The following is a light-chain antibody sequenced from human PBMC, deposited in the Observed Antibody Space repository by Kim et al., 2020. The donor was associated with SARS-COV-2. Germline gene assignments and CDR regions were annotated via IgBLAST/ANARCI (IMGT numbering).Light chain of an antibody. CDR2: GKN. V-gene: IGLV3-19*01. J-gene: IGLJ3*02. Sequence: SSELTQDPAVSVALGQTVRITCQGDSLRTNYAAWYQQTPGQAPVLVIYGKNNRPSGIPDRFSVSHSCNTASFPIPCAQSEDEAAYYCNSRYTSINPWVF. CDR3: NSRYTSINPWV. CDR1: SLRTNY.